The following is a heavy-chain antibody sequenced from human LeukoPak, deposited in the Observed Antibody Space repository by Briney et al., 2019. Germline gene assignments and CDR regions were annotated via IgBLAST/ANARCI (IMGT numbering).Heavy chain of an antibody. V-gene: IGHV3-30*03. Sequence: GRSLRLSCAASGFTFSSYGMHWVRQAPGKGLEWVAVISYDGSNKYYADSVKGRFTISRDNSKNTLYLQMNSLRAEDTAVYYCGLGGWLDYWGQGTLVTVSS. CDR1: GFTFSSYG. J-gene: IGHJ4*02. CDR3: GLGGWLDY. D-gene: IGHD6-19*01. CDR2: ISYDGSNK.